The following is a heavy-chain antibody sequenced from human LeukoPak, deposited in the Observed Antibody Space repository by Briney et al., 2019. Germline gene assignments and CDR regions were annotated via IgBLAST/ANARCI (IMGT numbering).Heavy chain of an antibody. CDR3: ATDRPLIRGSYLLGY. CDR2: FDPEDGET. J-gene: IGHJ4*02. D-gene: IGHD1-26*01. CDR1: GYTFTSYG. Sequence: ASVKVSCKASGYTFTSYGISWVRQAPGKGLEWMGGFDPEDGETIYAQKFQGRVTMTEDTSTDTAYMELSSLRSEDTAVYYCATDRPLIRGSYLLGYWGQGTLVTVSS. V-gene: IGHV1-24*01.